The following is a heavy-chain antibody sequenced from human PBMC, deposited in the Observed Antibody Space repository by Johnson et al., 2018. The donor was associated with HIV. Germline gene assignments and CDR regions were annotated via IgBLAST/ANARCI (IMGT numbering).Heavy chain of an antibody. D-gene: IGHD1-26*01. Sequence: VQLVESGGGLVQPGGSLRLSCAASGFTVSSIYMSWVRQAPGKGLEWVSIIYSGGSTYYADSVKGRFTISRDNSKNTLYLPMNSLRSEYTAVYYCARETREDACDIWGQGTMVTVSS. CDR3: ARETREDACDI. CDR1: GFTVSSIY. V-gene: IGHV3-66*01. CDR2: IYSGGST. J-gene: IGHJ3*02.